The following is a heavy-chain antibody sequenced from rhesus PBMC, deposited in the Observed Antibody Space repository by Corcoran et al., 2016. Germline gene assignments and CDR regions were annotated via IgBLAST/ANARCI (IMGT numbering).Heavy chain of an antibody. CDR1: GYAISSNY. J-gene: IGHJ4*01. CDR3: ARTGYSGSSGVVDY. D-gene: IGHD6-25*01. V-gene: IGHV4-147*01. Sequence: QVQLQESGPGLVKPSETLSLTCAVSGYAISSNYWSWIRQPPGTGLEWIGYIYGSSGSTYYHPFLKSLVTISTDTSKNQFSLKLSSVTAADTAGYYCARTGYSGSSGVVDYWGQGVLVTVSS. CDR2: IYGSSGST.